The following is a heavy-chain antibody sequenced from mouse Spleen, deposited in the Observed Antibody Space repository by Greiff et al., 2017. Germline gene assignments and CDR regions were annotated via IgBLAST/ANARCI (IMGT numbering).Heavy chain of an antibody. V-gene: IGHV1-15*01. D-gene: IGHD2-1*01. Sequence: QVQLQQSGAELVRPGASVTLSCKASGYTFTDYEMHWVKQTPVHGLEWIGAIDPETGGTAYNQKFKGKATLTADKSSSTAYMELRSLTSEDSAVYFCANYGNYEFAYWGQGTLVTVSA. CDR1: GYTFTDYE. CDR2: IDPETGGT. J-gene: IGHJ3*01. CDR3: ANYGNYEFAY.